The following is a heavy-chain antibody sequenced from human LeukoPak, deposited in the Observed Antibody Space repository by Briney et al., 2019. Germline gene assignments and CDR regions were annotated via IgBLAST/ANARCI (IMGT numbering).Heavy chain of an antibody. Sequence: SEAQSLTCTVSGGSLSSYDWSWIRPPPGKGLGWIGYIYYSGSTNYNPSLKGRVTISVDTSKNQFSLKLSSVTAADTAVYYCARSIVATINPDYWGQGTLVTVSS. CDR3: ARSIVATINPDY. CDR1: GGSLSSYD. D-gene: IGHD5-12*01. CDR2: IYYSGST. V-gene: IGHV4-59*01. J-gene: IGHJ4*02.